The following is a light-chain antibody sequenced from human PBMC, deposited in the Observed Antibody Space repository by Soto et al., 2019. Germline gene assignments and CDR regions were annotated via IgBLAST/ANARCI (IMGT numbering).Light chain of an antibody. CDR2: DAS. J-gene: IGKJ1*01. CDR3: QQYDNWPTGT. CDR1: QAISDN. Sequence: IVMTQSPATLSVSPGERATLSCRASQAISDNLAWYQHKPGQPPRLLIYDASTRATGIPARFSGGGSGTEFTLTISSLQSEDFAVYYCQQYDNWPTGTFGQGTKVDIK. V-gene: IGKV3-15*01.